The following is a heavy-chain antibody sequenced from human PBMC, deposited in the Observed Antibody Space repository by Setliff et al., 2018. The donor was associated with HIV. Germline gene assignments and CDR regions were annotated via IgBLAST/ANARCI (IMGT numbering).Heavy chain of an antibody. CDR2: IYYSGGT. V-gene: IGHV4-31*02. Sequence: SETLSLTCTVSSGPISNGGFYWSWIRHHPGKGLEWIGYIYYSGGTYYSPSLKSRVSMSIDTFKNQFSLNLASVTAADTAVYYCARGIYRPWGGYSAFATDAFETWGQGTLVTVSS. CDR1: SGPISNGGFY. CDR3: ARGIYRPWGGYSAFATDAFET. J-gene: IGHJ3*02. D-gene: IGHD5-12*01.